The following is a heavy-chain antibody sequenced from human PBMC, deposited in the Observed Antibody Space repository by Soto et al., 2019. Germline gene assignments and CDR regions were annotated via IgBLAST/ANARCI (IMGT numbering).Heavy chain of an antibody. J-gene: IGHJ1*01. CDR1: GFTVSSNY. Sequence: EVQLVESGGGLIQPGGSLRLSCAASGFTVSSNYMSWVRQAPGKGLEWVSVIYSGGSTYYADSVKGRFTISRDNSKSTLYLQMNSLRAEDTAVYYCARDRVESGYPEYFQHWGQGTLVNVSS. D-gene: IGHD3-22*01. CDR2: IYSGGST. CDR3: ARDRVESGYPEYFQH. V-gene: IGHV3-53*01.